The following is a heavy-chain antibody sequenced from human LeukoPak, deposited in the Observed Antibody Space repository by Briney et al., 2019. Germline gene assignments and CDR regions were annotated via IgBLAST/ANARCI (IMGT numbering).Heavy chain of an antibody. J-gene: IGHJ4*02. CDR2: IIPIFGTA. V-gene: IGHV1-69*06. CDR1: GGTFSSYA. Sequence: GASVKVSCKASGGTFSSYAISWVRQAPGQGLEWMGGIIPIFGTANYALKFQGRVTITADKSTSTAYMELSSLRSEDTAVYYCASHGSGSYAFDYWGQGTLVTVSS. CDR3: ASHGSGSYAFDY. D-gene: IGHD3-10*01.